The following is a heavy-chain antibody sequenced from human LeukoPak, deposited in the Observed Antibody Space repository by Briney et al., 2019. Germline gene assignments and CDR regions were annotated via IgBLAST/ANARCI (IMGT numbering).Heavy chain of an antibody. CDR1: GGSFSGYY. V-gene: IGHV4-34*01. CDR3: ARGRGFYDSSGYYYY. D-gene: IGHD3-22*01. J-gene: IGHJ4*02. CDR2: INHSGST. Sequence: PSGTLSLTCAVYGGSFSGYYWSWIRQPPGKGLEWIGEINHSGSTNYNPSLKSRVTISVDTSKNQFSLKLSSVTAADTAVYYCARGRGFYDSSGYYYYWGQGTLVTVSS.